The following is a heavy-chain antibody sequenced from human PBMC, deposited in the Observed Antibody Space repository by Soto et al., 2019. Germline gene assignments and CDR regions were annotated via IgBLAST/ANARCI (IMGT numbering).Heavy chain of an antibody. J-gene: IGHJ6*01. CDR3: AREGYGGNPGYYYGMDV. CDR1: GFTFSSYA. CDR2: ISYDGSNK. D-gene: IGHD4-17*01. V-gene: IGHV3-30-3*01. Sequence: QVQLVESGGGVVQPGRSLRLSCAASGFTFSSYAMHWVRQAPGKGLEWVAVISYDGSNKYYADSVKGRFTISRDNSKNTLYLQMNSLRAEDTAVYYCAREGYGGNPGYYYGMDVW.